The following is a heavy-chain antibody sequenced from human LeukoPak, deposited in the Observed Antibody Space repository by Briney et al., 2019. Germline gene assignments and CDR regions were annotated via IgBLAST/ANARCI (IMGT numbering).Heavy chain of an antibody. J-gene: IGHJ4*02. CDR1: GGSISSSSYY. V-gene: IGHV4-39*01. CDR2: IYYSGST. D-gene: IGHD3-22*01. CDR3: ARVTAYDGSGYYKYYFDY. Sequence: PSETLSLTCTVSGGSISSSSYYWGWNRQPPGKGLEWIGSIYYSGSTYYNPSLKSRVTISVDTSKNQFSLKLSSVTAADTAVYYCARVTAYDGSGYYKYYFDYWGQGTLVTVSS.